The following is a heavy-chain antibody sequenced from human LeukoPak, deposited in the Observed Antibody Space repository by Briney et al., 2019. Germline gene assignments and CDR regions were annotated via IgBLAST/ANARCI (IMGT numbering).Heavy chain of an antibody. Sequence: SGGSLRLSCAASRFTFSGYSMNWVRQAPGKGLEWVSSISSSSSYIYYADSVKGRFTISRDNAKNSLYLQMNSLRAEDTAVYYCASLTDIEAGAVRYWGQGTLVTVSS. CDR3: ASLTDIEAGAVRY. V-gene: IGHV3-21*01. D-gene: IGHD1-26*01. CDR1: RFTFSGYS. CDR2: ISSSSSYI. J-gene: IGHJ4*02.